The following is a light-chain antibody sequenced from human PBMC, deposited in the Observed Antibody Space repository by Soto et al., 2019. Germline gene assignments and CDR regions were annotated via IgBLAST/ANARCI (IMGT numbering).Light chain of an antibody. CDR1: QSVSSY. J-gene: IGKJ4*01. V-gene: IGKV3-11*01. CDR2: DAS. CDR3: QQRYNWPRVT. Sequence: EVVMTQSPATLSLSPGERATLSCRASQSVSSYLAWYQRKPGQAPRLLIYDASNRAPGIPARFSGSGSGTDFTLTSSSLEPEDFAVYYCQQRYNWPRVTFGGGTKVEIK.